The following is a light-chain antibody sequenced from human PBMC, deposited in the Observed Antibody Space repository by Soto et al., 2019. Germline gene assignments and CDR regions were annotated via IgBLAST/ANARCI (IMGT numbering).Light chain of an antibody. J-gene: IGKJ2*03. Sequence: EIVMTQSPATLSVSPGGSATLSCRASQHVSSNFAWYRQKPGQAPTLLIYRASTRATGIPARFSGSGSGTEFSLTSSSLLFEDLLIFFCQQYNNWPYSLGQGTKLEIK. CDR1: QHVSSN. CDR3: QQYNNWPYS. V-gene: IGKV3-15*01. CDR2: RAS.